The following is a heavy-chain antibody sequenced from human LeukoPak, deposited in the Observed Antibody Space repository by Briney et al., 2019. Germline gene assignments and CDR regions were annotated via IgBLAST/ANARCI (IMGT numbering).Heavy chain of an antibody. CDR3: AKDFTVVVTAIVDY. D-gene: IGHD2-21*02. CDR2: ISGSGGST. J-gene: IGHJ4*02. V-gene: IGHV3-23*01. Sequence: GGPLRLSCAASGFTFSSYAMSWVRQAPGKGLEWVSAISGSGGSTYYADSVKGRFTISRDNSKNTLYLQMNSLRAEDTAVYYCAKDFTVVVTAIVDYWGQGTLVTVSS. CDR1: GFTFSSYA.